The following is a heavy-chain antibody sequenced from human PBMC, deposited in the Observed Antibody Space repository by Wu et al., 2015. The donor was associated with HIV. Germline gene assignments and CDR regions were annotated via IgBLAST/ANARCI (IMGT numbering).Heavy chain of an antibody. CDR1: GYPFTNYF. Sequence: QVQLAQSVSEIKKLGASVKVSCKASGYPFTNYFIHWVRQAPGQGLEWMAWINPHSGETHYAQKFQGRVTLTRDTSISTAYCARGWTMVQLPIATRYYYYMDVWGKGTTVIVSS. V-gene: IGHV1-2*02. D-gene: IGHD1-1*01. CDR2: INPHSGET. CDR3: YYYMDV. J-gene: IGHJ6*03.